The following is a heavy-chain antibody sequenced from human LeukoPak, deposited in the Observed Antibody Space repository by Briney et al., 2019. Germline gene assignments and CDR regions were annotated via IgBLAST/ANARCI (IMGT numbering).Heavy chain of an antibody. Sequence: GGSLRLSCEASGFTFSTYSVNWVRQAPGKELDWVSSISAGSSYIYYADSVKDRFTISRDNAKNSLYLQMNSLRAEDTAVYYCARDGRVTVGATRYGYWGQGTLVTVSS. CDR1: GFTFSTYS. V-gene: IGHV3-21*01. CDR2: ISAGSSYI. D-gene: IGHD1-26*01. CDR3: ARDGRVTVGATRYGY. J-gene: IGHJ4*02.